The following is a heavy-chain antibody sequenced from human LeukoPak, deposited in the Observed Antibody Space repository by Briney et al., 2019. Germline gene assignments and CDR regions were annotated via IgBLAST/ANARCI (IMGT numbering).Heavy chain of an antibody. CDR3: ARGTQFGYYYGMDV. Sequence: GASVKVSCKASGDTFTSYDINWVRQATGQGLEWMGWMNPNSGNTGYAQKFQGRVTMTRNTSISTAYMELSSLRSEDTAVYYCARGTQFGYYYGMDVWGQGTTVTVSS. CDR2: MNPNSGNT. CDR1: GDTFTSYD. V-gene: IGHV1-8*01. D-gene: IGHD3-10*01. J-gene: IGHJ6*02.